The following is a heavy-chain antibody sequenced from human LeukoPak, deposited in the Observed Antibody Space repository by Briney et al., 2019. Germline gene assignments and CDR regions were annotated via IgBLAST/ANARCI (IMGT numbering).Heavy chain of an antibody. D-gene: IGHD3-22*01. CDR1: GGFISSSSYY. J-gene: IGHJ4*02. V-gene: IGHV4-39*01. CDR3: ASYKMFYYDSSGYYYGFDY. CDR2: IFYTGST. Sequence: KPSETLSLTCTVSGGFISSSSYYWGWIRQPPGKGLEWIGSIFYTGSTYNNPSLKSRVSISIDTSKNQFALKLSSVTAADTAVYYCASYKMFYYDSSGYYYGFDYWGQGTLVTVSS.